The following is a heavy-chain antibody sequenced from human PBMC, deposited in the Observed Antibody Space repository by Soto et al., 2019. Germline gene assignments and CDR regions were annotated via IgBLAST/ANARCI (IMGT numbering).Heavy chain of an antibody. CDR3: ARSGQDFWSGYVWFDP. Sequence: SETLSLTCTVSGGSISSGGYYWSWIRQHPGKGLEWIGYIYYSGSTYYNPSLKSRVTISVDTSKNQFSLKLSSVTAADTAVYYCARSGQDFWSGYVWFDPWGQGTLVTVSS. CDR2: IYYSGST. CDR1: GGSISSGGYY. D-gene: IGHD3-3*01. J-gene: IGHJ5*02. V-gene: IGHV4-31*03.